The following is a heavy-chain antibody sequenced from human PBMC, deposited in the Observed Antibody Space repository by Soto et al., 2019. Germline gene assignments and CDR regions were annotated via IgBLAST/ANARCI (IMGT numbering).Heavy chain of an antibody. D-gene: IGHD3-10*01. J-gene: IGHJ6*02. CDR3: AKPNYYGSGSKPRDV. CDR2: ISGSGGST. Sequence: PGGSLILSCAASGFTFSSYAMSWVRQAPGKGLEWVSAISGSGGSTYYADSVKGRFTISRDNSKNTLYLQMNSLRAEDTAVYYCAKPNYYGSGSKPRDVWGQGTTVTVYS. CDR1: GFTFSSYA. V-gene: IGHV3-23*01.